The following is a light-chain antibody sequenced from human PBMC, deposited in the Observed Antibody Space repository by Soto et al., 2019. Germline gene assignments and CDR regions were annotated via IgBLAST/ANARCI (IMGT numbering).Light chain of an antibody. Sequence: DIQMTQSPPSLSASVGDRVTITCRASQSISSYLNWYQQKPGKAPKLLIYAASSLQSGVPPRFSGSGSGTDFTLTISSLQPEDFATYYCQQSYSTPLSFGGGTKVDIK. CDR3: QQSYSTPLS. V-gene: IGKV1-39*01. CDR1: QSISSY. CDR2: AAS. J-gene: IGKJ4*01.